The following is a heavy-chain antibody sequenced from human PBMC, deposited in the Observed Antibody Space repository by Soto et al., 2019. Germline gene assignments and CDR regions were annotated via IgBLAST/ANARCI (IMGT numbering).Heavy chain of an antibody. CDR3: ARHRALQWFGELLSTWGGYYGMDV. CDR1: GYSFTSYW. V-gene: IGHV5-51*01. CDR2: IYPGDSDT. J-gene: IGHJ6*04. D-gene: IGHD3-10*01. Sequence: GESLKISCLGSGYSFTSYWIGWVRQMPGKGLEWMGIIYPGDSDTRYSPSFQGQVTISADKSISTAYLQWSSLKASDTAMYYCARHRALQWFGELLSTWGGYYGMDVWGKGTTVIVSS.